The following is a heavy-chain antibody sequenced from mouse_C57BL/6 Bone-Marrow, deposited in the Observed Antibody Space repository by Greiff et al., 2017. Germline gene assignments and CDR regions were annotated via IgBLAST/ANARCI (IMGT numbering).Heavy chain of an antibody. CDR2: IWSGGST. CDR1: GFSLTSYG. J-gene: IGHJ1*03. V-gene: IGHV2-4*01. CDR3: AKRGGSYWYFDV. Sequence: QVQLKESGPGLVQPSPSLSITCTASGFSLTSYGVHWVRQPPGKGLEWLGVIWSGGSTDYNAAFISRLSISKDNSNSQVFFKMNSLQADDTAIYYCAKRGGSYWYFDVWGTGTTVTVSS.